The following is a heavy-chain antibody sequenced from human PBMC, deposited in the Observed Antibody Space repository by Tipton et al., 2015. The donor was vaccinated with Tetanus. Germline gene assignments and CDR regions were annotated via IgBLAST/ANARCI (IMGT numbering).Heavy chain of an antibody. J-gene: IGHJ4*02. V-gene: IGHV3-21*04. CDR3: AKVFHGTWYYFDT. CDR2: ISSRSTYI. CDR1: GFTFSNYV. D-gene: IGHD2/OR15-2a*01. Sequence: SLRLSCAASGFTFSNYVMNWVRQAPGKGLEWVSSISSRSTYIYYADSVKGRFTISRDNAKSSLYLQMHSLRAEDTAVYYCAKVFHGTWYYFDTWGQGTLVTVSS.